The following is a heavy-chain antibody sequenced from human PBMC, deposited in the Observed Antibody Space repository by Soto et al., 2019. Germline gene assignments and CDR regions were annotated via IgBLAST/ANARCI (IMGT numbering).Heavy chain of an antibody. Sequence: SETLSLTCTVSGGSISSGGYYWSWIRQHPGKGLEWIGCIYYSGSTYYNPSLKSRVTISADTSNTQFSLELTSVTAADTAVYYCARHFGRGYCASTSRSDFDSWGQGSMVTVSS. CDR3: ARHFGRGYCASTSRSDFDS. CDR2: IYYSGST. J-gene: IGHJ4*02. V-gene: IGHV4-39*01. CDR1: GGSISSGGYY. D-gene: IGHD2-2*01.